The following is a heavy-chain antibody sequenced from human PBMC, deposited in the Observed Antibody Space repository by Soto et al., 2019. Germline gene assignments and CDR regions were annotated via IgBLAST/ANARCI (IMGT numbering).Heavy chain of an antibody. Sequence: EVQLLESGGGLVQPGGSLRLSCVVSGFTFSNYAMTWVHQAPGKGLEWVSSMSSSTYYTDSVKGRFTISRDNSKNTLYLQMNSLRAQDTAMYYCAKGSSWSEFEYWGQGTLVTVSS. CDR1: GFTFSNYA. CDR3: AKGSSWSEFEY. CDR2: MSSST. V-gene: IGHV3-23*01. D-gene: IGHD6-19*01. J-gene: IGHJ4*02.